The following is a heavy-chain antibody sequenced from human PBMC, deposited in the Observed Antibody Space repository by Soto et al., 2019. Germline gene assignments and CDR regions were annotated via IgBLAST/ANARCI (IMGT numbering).Heavy chain of an antibody. Sequence: ASVKVSCKASGYTFTSYGISWVRQAPGQGLEWMGWISAYNGNTNYAQKLQGRVTMTTDTSTSTAYMELSSLRSEDTAVYYCARDQGSSGWHANYYYYGMDVWGQGTTVTVSS. CDR3: ARDQGSSGWHANYYYYGMDV. CDR1: GYTFTSYG. V-gene: IGHV1-18*01. CDR2: ISAYNGNT. J-gene: IGHJ6*02. D-gene: IGHD6-19*01.